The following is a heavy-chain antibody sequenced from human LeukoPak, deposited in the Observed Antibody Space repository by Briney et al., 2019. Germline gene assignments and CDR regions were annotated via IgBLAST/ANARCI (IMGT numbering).Heavy chain of an antibody. CDR3: ARGAGYNYPYYFDY. J-gene: IGHJ4*02. D-gene: IGHD5-24*01. Sequence: GSLRLSCAASGFPVSSHYMNLVRQAPGKGLEWVSVIYGGGNIYYADSVKGRFTISRDNSKNTLYLQMNSLRAEDTAVYYCARGAGYNYPYYFDYWGQGTLDTVSS. V-gene: IGHV3-53*01. CDR2: IYGGGNI. CDR1: GFPVSSHY.